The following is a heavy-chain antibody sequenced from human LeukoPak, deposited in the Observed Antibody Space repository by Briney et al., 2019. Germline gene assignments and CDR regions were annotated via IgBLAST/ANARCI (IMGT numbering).Heavy chain of an antibody. V-gene: IGHV1-2*02. D-gene: IGHD3-22*01. Sequence: ASVKVSCKASGYTFTGYYMHWVRQAPGQGLEWMGWINPNSGDTIYAQKFQGRVTMTRDTSISTAYMELNRLRSDDTAVYYCARTNYYDSSGYHYYYYYYMDVWGKGTTVTISS. CDR3: ARTNYYDSSGYHYYYYYYMDV. CDR2: INPNSGDT. J-gene: IGHJ6*03. CDR1: GYTFTGYY.